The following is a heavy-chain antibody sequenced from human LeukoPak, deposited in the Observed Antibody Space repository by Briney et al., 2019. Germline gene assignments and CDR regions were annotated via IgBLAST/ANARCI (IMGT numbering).Heavy chain of an antibody. D-gene: IGHD2-2*01. CDR3: ARIVVVPAAIEYYFDY. CDR2: IYHSGST. CDR1: GGSISSSNW. V-gene: IGHV4-4*02. Sequence: SGTLSLTCAVSGGSISSSNWWSWVRQPPGKGLEWIGEIYHSGSTNYNPSLKSRVTISVDKSKNQFSLKLSSVTAADTAVYYCARIVVVPAAIEYYFDYWGQGTLVTVSP. J-gene: IGHJ4*02.